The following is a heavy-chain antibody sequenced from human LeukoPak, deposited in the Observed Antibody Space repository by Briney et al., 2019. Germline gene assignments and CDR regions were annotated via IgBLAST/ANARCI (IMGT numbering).Heavy chain of an antibody. Sequence: GGSLRLSCAASGFTVSSNYMSWVRQAPGKGLEWVSVIYSGGSTYYADSVKGRFTISRDNSKSTLYLQMNSLRAEDTAVYYCARDGGDIAAAGSDYWGQGTLVTVSS. CDR3: ARDGGDIAAAGSDY. CDR2: IYSGGST. CDR1: GFTVSSNY. J-gene: IGHJ4*02. V-gene: IGHV3-66*01. D-gene: IGHD6-13*01.